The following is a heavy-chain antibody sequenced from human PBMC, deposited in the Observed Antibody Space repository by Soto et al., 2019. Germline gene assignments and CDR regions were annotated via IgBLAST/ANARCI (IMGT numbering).Heavy chain of an antibody. CDR3: ARPDTVIGVRVVDV. D-gene: IGHD2-21*01. J-gene: IGHJ6*02. V-gene: IGHV3-33*01. Sequence: QVQLVESGGGVVQPGRSLRLSCAASGFAFSTYGMHWVRQAPGKGLEWVAVIWYDGSYRYYADSVKGRFTISRDDSKSTVYLQMSSLRVEDTAGYYCARPDTVIGVRVVDVWGQGTTVIVSS. CDR1: GFAFSTYG. CDR2: IWYDGSYR.